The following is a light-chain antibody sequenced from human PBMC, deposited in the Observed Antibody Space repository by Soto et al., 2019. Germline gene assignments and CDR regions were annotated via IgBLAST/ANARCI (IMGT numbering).Light chain of an antibody. J-gene: IGKJ5*01. CDR1: QGLKF. Sequence: DIQMTQSPSSVSASVGDTVTITCRASQGLKFLAWYQQKPGKAPRLLXYEATNLQSGVPPRFSGSVSGTDYSLTISSLQPEDFSDYYGQQSYSPFVYTFGQGTRLEIK. CDR2: EAT. V-gene: IGKV1-12*01. CDR3: QQSYSPFVYT.